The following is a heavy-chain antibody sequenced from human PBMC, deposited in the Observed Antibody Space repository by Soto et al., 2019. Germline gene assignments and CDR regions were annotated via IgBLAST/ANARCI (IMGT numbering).Heavy chain of an antibody. Sequence: GGSLRLSCAASGFTFSDYYMSWIRQAPGKGLEWVSYISSSGSTIYYADSVEGRFTISRDNAKNSLYLQMNSLRAEDTAVYYCARGLRYYDFWSGYRPYGMDVWGQGTTVTVS. CDR3: ARGLRYYDFWSGYRPYGMDV. D-gene: IGHD3-3*01. J-gene: IGHJ6*02. V-gene: IGHV3-11*01. CDR1: GFTFSDYY. CDR2: ISSSGSTI.